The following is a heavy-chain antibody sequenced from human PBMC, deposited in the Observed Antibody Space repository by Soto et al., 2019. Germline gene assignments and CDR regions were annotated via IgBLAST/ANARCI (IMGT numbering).Heavy chain of an antibody. J-gene: IGHJ4*01. CDR3: TMGRENYCYFDY. Sequence: EVQLVESGGGLVQPGGSLTLSCAASGFPFTSFWMHWVRKTPGKGLVWVSRVNSDGHDTVYADYVKGRFTLSRDNAKNTVFLQMRSLSSEDTAVYYCTMGRENYCYFDYWVHGIGVTVSS. V-gene: IGHV3-74*01. CDR2: VNSDGHDT. CDR1: GFPFTSFW. D-gene: IGHD2-15*01.